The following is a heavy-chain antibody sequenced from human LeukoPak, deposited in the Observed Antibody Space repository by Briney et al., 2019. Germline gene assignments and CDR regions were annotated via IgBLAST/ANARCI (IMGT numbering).Heavy chain of an antibody. D-gene: IGHD3-3*01. Sequence: SETLALTCAVYGGSFSGYYWSWIRQPPGKGLEWIGEINHSGSTNYNPSLKSRVTISVDTSKNQFSLKLSSVTAADTAVYYCARANYDFWSGYYKPFDYWGQGTLVTVSS. CDR3: ARANYDFWSGYYKPFDY. V-gene: IGHV4-34*01. CDR2: INHSGST. CDR1: GGSFSGYY. J-gene: IGHJ4*02.